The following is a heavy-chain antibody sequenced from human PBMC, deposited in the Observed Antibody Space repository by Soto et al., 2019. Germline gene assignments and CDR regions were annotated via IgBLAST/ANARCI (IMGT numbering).Heavy chain of an antibody. CDR2: ISGNGGNT. CDR3: AKAFKLYYYYYMDV. J-gene: IGHJ6*03. CDR1: GFTFSSYA. V-gene: IGHV3-23*01. Sequence: AGGSLRLSCAASGFTFSSYAMSWVRQAPGKGLEWVSAISGNGGNTYYADSVKGRFTISRDNSKNTLYLQMNSLRAEDTAIYYCAKAFKLYYYYYMDVWGKGTTVTVSS.